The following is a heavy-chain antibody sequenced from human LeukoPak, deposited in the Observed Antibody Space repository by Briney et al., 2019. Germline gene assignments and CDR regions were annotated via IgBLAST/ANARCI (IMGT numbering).Heavy chain of an antibody. CDR3: AREWTSTVVFDY. V-gene: IGHV3-21*01. CDR1: GFTFRSYS. D-gene: IGHD4-23*01. J-gene: IGHJ4*02. CDR2: ISSSSSYI. Sequence: GGSLRLSCAASGFTFRSYSMNWVRQAPGKGLEWVSSISSSSSYIHHADSVKGRFTISRDNAKNSLYLQMNSLRAEDTAVYYCAREWTSTVVFDYWGQGTLVTVSS.